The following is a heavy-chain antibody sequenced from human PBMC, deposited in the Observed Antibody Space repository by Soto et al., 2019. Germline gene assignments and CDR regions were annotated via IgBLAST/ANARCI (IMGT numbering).Heavy chain of an antibody. CDR2: ISSSSSTI. CDR3: ARDEHFWFGYVILTGYYHYYYYYMDV. D-gene: IGHD3-9*01. Sequence: PGGSLRLSCAASGFTFSSYSMNWVRQAPGKGLEWVSYISSSSSTIYYADSVKGRFTISRDNAKNSLYLQMNSLRAEDTAVYYCARDEHFWFGYVILTGYYHYYYYYMDVWGKGTTVTVSS. V-gene: IGHV3-48*01. J-gene: IGHJ6*03. CDR1: GFTFSSYS.